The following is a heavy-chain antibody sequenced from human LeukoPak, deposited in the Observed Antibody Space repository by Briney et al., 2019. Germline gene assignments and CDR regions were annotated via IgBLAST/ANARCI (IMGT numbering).Heavy chain of an antibody. V-gene: IGHV1-69*04. J-gene: IGHJ6*02. CDR3: AREGSSGYSPNYGMDV. D-gene: IGHD3-22*01. CDR1: GYTFTGYY. Sequence: ASVKVSCKASGYTFTGYYMHWVRQAPGQGLEWMGRIIPILGIANYAQKFQGRVTITADKSTSTAYMELSSLRSEDTAVYYCAREGSSGYSPNYGMDVWGQGTTVTVSS. CDR2: IIPILGIA.